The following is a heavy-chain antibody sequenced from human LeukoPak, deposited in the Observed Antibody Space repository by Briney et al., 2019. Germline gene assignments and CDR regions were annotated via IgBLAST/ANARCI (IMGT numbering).Heavy chain of an antibody. CDR3: TTAYIAATKDFDY. D-gene: IGHD5-12*01. CDR2: IKSKTDGGTT. V-gene: IGHV3-15*01. CDR1: GFTFSYAW. Sequence: GGSLRLSCAASGFTFSYAWMNWVRQAPGKGLEWVGRIKSKTDGGTTDYAASVKGRFTISRDDSKNTLYLQMNGLKTEDTAVYYCTTAYIAATKDFDYWGQGTLVSVSS. J-gene: IGHJ4*02.